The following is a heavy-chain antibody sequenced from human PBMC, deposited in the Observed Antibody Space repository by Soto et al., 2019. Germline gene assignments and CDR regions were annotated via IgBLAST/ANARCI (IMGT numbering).Heavy chain of an antibody. CDR1: GGSFSGDY. Sequence: PSETLALTCAVYGGSFSGDYWSWIRQPPGKGLEWIGEINQSGSTNYNPSLKSRVTISVDTSKNQFSLRLGSVTAADAAVYYCERGTWEVRFDSWGQGTLVTVSS. J-gene: IGHJ4*02. V-gene: IGHV4-34*01. D-gene: IGHD1-26*01. CDR2: INQSGST. CDR3: ERGTWEVRFDS.